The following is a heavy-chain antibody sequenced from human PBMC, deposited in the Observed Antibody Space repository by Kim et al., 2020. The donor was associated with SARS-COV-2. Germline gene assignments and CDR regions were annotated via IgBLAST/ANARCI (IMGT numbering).Heavy chain of an antibody. V-gene: IGHV3-20*04. J-gene: IGHJ3*02. CDR1: GFTFDDYG. CDR2: INWNGGST. D-gene: IGHD3-9*01. Sequence: GGSLRHSCAASGFTFDDYGMSWVRQAPGKGLEWVSGINWNGGSTGYADSVKGRFTISRDNAKNSLYLQMNSLRAEDTALYYCARVVGFDWHDAFDIWGQGTMVTVSS. CDR3: ARVVGFDWHDAFDI.